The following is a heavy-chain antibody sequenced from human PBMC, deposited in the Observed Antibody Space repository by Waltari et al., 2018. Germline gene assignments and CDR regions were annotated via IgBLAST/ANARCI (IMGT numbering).Heavy chain of an antibody. CDR1: GDSINRSKYY. CDR3: ARLTVVGATRWFDP. Sequence: QLHLQESGPGLVKPSETLSLTCSVSGDSINRSKYYWGWIRQPPGKGLESIGSIYYSGSTYHNPSLKSRVTMSVDTSKNEFYLTLTSVTAADTATYYCARLTVVGATRWFDPWGQGTQVTVSS. CDR2: IYYSGST. V-gene: IGHV4-39*01. J-gene: IGHJ5*02. D-gene: IGHD1-26*01.